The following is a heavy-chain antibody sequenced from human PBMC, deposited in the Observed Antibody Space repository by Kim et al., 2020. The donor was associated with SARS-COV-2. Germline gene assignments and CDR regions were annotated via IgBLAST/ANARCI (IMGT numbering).Heavy chain of an antibody. Sequence: SHAKRFQGRVTMTRDTSTSTVYMELSSLRSEDTAVYYCAKVGATTAPFDYWGQGTLVTVSS. V-gene: IGHV1-46*01. D-gene: IGHD1-26*01. J-gene: IGHJ4*02. CDR3: AKVGATTAPFDY.